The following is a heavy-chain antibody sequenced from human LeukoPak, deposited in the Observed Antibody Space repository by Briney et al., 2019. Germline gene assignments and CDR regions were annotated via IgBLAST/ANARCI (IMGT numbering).Heavy chain of an antibody. CDR3: ARGGWAGLLWFGESSFDY. Sequence: GASVKVSCKASGYTFTSYGISWVRQAPGQGLEWMGWISAYNGNTNYAQKLQGRVIMTTDTSTSTAYMELRSLRSDDTAVYYCARGGWAGLLWFGESSFDYWGQGTLVTVSS. J-gene: IGHJ4*02. D-gene: IGHD3-10*01. CDR1: GYTFTSYG. V-gene: IGHV1-18*01. CDR2: ISAYNGNT.